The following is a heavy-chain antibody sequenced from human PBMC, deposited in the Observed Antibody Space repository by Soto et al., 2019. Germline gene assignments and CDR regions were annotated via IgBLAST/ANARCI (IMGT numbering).Heavy chain of an antibody. J-gene: IGHJ6*02. Sequence: EVQLVESGGGLVQPGGSLRLSCAASGFTFNSYSMNWVRQAPGKGLEWVSYITSGSSTIYYADSVKGRFTISRDNAKNSLYLQMNSLRDEDTAVYYCARVYSKPYGMDVWGQGTTVTGSS. CDR1: GFTFNSYS. CDR2: ITSGSSTI. D-gene: IGHD6-13*01. CDR3: ARVYSKPYGMDV. V-gene: IGHV3-48*02.